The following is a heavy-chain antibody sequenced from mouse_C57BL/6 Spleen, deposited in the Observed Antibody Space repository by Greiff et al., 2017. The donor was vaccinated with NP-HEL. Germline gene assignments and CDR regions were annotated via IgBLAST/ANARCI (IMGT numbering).Heavy chain of an antibody. D-gene: IGHD4-1*01. V-gene: IGHV3-6*01. CDR3: ARSPLLTGTWYFDV. J-gene: IGHJ1*03. CDR2: ISYDGSN. Sequence: EVQLQESGPGLVKPSQSLSLTCSVTGYSITSGYYWNWIRQFPGNKLEWMGYISYDGSNNYNPSLKNRISITRDTSKNQFFLKLNSVTTEDTATYYCARSPLLTGTWYFDVWGTGTTVTVSS. CDR1: GYSITSGYY.